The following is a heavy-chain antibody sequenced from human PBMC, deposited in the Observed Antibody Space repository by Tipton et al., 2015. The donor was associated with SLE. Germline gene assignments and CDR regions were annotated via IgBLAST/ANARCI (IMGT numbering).Heavy chain of an antibody. CDR1: GFTLSSYA. Sequence: SLRLSCAASGFTLSSYAMHWVRRAPGKGLEWVSAISGSGGSTYYAGSVKGRFTIYRDNSKNTLYLQINSLRAEDTAVYYCAREGITIIVVVHAFDIWRQGTMVTVS. V-gene: IGHV3-23*01. D-gene: IGHD3-22*01. CDR3: AREGITIIVVVHAFDI. CDR2: ISGSGGST. J-gene: IGHJ3*02.